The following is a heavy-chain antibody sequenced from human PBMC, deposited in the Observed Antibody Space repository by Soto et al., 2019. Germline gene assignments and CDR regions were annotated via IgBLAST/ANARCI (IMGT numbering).Heavy chain of an antibody. CDR3: GRAVTIFGVVNAYWFDP. V-gene: IGHV1-18*01. CDR1: GYTFTSYG. Sequence: ASVKVSSKASGYTFTSYGISWVRQAPGQGLEWMGWISAYNGNTNYAQKLQGRVTMTTDTSTSTAYMDLRSLRSDDTAVYYCGRAVTIFGVVNAYWFDPWGQGTLVTVSS. J-gene: IGHJ5*02. CDR2: ISAYNGNT. D-gene: IGHD3-3*01.